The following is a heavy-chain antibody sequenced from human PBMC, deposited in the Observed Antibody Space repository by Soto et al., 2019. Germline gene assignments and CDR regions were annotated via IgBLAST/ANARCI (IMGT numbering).Heavy chain of an antibody. CDR3: ARAVPDSSGYYYVGYYYYYGMDV. Sequence: PSQTLSLTCAISGDSVSSNSAAWNWIRQSPSRGLEWLGRTYYRSKWYNDYAVSVKSRITINPDTSKNQFSLQLNSVTPEDTAVYYCARAVPDSSGYYYVGYYYYYGMDVWGQGTTVTVSS. CDR2: TYYRSKWYN. D-gene: IGHD3-22*01. J-gene: IGHJ6*02. V-gene: IGHV6-1*01. CDR1: GDSVSSNSAA.